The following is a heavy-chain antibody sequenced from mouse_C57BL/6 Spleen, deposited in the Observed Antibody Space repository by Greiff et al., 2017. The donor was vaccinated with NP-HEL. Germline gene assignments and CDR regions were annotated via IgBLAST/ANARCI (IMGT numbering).Heavy chain of an antibody. Sequence: EVKLEESGGGLVQPKGSLKLSCAASGFTFNTYAMHWVRQAPGTGLEWVARISSNSSYYASYYADSVKARFTISRAYSQSMLYLQMNNLQTEDTSMFYCVKTSYYGNTMDYWGQGTSVTVSS. CDR2: ISSNSSYYAS. CDR1: GFTFNTYA. V-gene: IGHV10-3*01. D-gene: IGHD2-1*01. J-gene: IGHJ4*01. CDR3: VKTSYYGNTMDY.